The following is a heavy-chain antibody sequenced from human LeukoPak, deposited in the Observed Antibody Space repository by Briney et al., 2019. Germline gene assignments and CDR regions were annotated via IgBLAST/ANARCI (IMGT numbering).Heavy chain of an antibody. J-gene: IGHJ3*01. V-gene: IGHV3-30*02. Sequence: GGSLRLSRAASGFAFSSYGMHWVRQAPGKGLEWVAFIRYDGSNKYYPDSVKGRFTISRDNSKNTLYLQMNSLRAEDTAVYYCAKDSFGNDPFDVWGQGTVVTVSS. CDR1: GFAFSSYG. CDR3: AKDSFGNDPFDV. D-gene: IGHD3-10*01. CDR2: IRYDGSNK.